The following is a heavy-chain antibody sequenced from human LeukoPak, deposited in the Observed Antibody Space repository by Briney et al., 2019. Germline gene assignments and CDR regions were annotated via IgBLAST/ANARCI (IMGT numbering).Heavy chain of an antibody. J-gene: IGHJ4*02. CDR3: ARAQGYCSGGNCYSTNFDY. CDR2: ISSTGSYI. Sequence: GGSLRLYCAASGFTFSDSSMNWVRQAPGKGLEWVSSISSTGSYIYYADSVKGRFTISRDNAKNSLFLQMNSLRTEDAAVYYCARAQGYCSGGNCYSTNFDYWGQGTLVTVSS. V-gene: IGHV3-21*01. D-gene: IGHD2-15*01. CDR1: GFTFSDSS.